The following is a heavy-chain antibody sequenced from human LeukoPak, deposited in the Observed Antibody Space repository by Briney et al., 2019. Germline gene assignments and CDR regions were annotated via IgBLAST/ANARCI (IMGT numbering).Heavy chain of an antibody. V-gene: IGHV3-74*01. D-gene: IGHD2-2*01. CDR3: AKDRDPMPSRGMDV. CDR2: IKSDGSDP. J-gene: IGHJ6*02. CDR1: GFPFSNYW. Sequence: GSLSLSCAASGFPFSNYWMHWVRQGPGKGLVWVSRIKSDGSDPSYADSVKGRFTISRDNTKSTLYLQMNSLRAEDTAVYYCAKDRDPMPSRGMDVWGQGTTVAVSS.